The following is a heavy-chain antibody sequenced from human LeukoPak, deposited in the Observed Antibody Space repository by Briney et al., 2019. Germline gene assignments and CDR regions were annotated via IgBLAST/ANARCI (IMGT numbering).Heavy chain of an antibody. CDR2: IYYSGST. CDR3: ARDGSGSTPFDY. V-gene: IGHV4-39*07. J-gene: IGHJ4*02. CDR1: GGSISSSSYY. Sequence: PSETLSLTCTVSGGSISSSSYYWGWIRQPPGKGLEWIGSIYYSGSTYYNPSLKSRVTISVDTSKNQFSLKLSSVTAADTAVYYCARDGSGSTPFDYWGQGTLVTVSS. D-gene: IGHD3-10*01.